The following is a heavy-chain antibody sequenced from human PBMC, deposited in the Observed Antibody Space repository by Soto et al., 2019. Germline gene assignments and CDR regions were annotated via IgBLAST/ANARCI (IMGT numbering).Heavy chain of an antibody. V-gene: IGHV3-66*01. CDR2: IYSGGST. D-gene: IGHD2-21*02. J-gene: IGHJ4*02. Sequence: EVQLVESGGGLVQPGGSLRLSCAASGFTVSSNYMSWVRQAPGKGLEWVSVIYSGGSTYYADSVKGRFTISRDNSKNTLYLQRNSLRAEDTAVYYCVSMTAISFFAYWGQGTLVTVSS. CDR1: GFTVSSNY. CDR3: VSMTAISFFAY.